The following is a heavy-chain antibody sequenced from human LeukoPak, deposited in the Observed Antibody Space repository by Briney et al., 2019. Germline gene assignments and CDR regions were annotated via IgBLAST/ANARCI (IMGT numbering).Heavy chain of an antibody. CDR1: GYSFPSYG. J-gene: IGHJ4*02. D-gene: IGHD6-13*01. V-gene: IGHV1-3*01. Sequence: EASVKVSCKASGYSFPSYGITWARQAPGQRLEWMGWINAGNGNTEYSQKFQGRVTITGDTSASTVYMDLSSLRSEDTAVYYCARGGSSNWTLRDYFDYWGRGTLVTVSS. CDR2: INAGNGNT. CDR3: ARGGSSNWTLRDYFDY.